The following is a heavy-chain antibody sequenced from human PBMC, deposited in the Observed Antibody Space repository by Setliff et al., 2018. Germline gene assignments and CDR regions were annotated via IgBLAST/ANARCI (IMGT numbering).Heavy chain of an antibody. CDR2: VNSDGSST. CDR1: GFTFNSYA. V-gene: IGHV3-74*01. J-gene: IGHJ4*02. Sequence: GSLRLSCAASGFTFNSYAMNWVRQAPGKGLEWVSRVNSDGSSTIYADSVKGRFTISRDNAENTLYLQMNSLRTEDTAVYYCARLSYRWSQYYYFDYWGQGTLVTVSS. CDR3: ARLSYRWSQYYYFDY. D-gene: IGHD2-15*01.